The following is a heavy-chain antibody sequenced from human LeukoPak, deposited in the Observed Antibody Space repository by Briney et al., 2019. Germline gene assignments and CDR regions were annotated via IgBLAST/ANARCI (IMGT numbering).Heavy chain of an antibody. CDR2: ISGSGGST. Sequence: GGSLRLSCAASGITFSSYWMSWVRQAPGKGLEWVAGISGSGGSTNYADSVKGRFTISRDNPKNTLYLQMNILRAEDTAVYFCAKRGVVIRVILVGFHKEAYYFDSWGQGALVTVSS. CDR3: AKRGVVIRVILVGFHKEAYYFDS. D-gene: IGHD3-22*01. CDR1: GITFSSYW. V-gene: IGHV3-23*01. J-gene: IGHJ4*02.